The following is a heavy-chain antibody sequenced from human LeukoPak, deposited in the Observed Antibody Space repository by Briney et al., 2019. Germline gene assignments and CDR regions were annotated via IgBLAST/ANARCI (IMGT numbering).Heavy chain of an antibody. Sequence: GGSLRLSCAASGLTVSSNYMSWVRQAPGKGLEWASVFYSGGSTYYAESVKSRFTISRDNSTNTLYLQMNSLRAEDTAVYYCARVGIQLWSSIDYWGQGTLVTVSS. CDR2: FYSGGST. CDR1: GLTVSSNY. D-gene: IGHD5-18*01. J-gene: IGHJ4*02. CDR3: ARVGIQLWSSIDY. V-gene: IGHV3-53*01.